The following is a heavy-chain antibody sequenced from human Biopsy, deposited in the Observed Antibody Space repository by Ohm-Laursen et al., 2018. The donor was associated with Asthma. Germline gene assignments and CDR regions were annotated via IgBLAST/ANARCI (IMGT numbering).Heavy chain of an antibody. CDR3: ARIPRRSGSYFVDY. V-gene: IGHV4-31*03. J-gene: IGHJ4*02. CDR1: GDSITSGGCC. CDR2: IHHSGTS. D-gene: IGHD3-22*01. Sequence: SQTLSLTCTVSGDSITSGGCCWNWIRQHPGKGLEWIGYIHHSGTSYFNPSLKSRVSFSRDMSRNQFSLRLSSVTAADTAMYYCARIPRRSGSYFVDYWGQGTLVTVSP.